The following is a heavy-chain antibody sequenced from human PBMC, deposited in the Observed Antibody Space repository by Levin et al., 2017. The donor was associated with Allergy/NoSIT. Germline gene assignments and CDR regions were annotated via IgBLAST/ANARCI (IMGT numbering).Heavy chain of an antibody. CDR1: GLTLSSYS. V-gene: IGHV3-21*01. J-gene: IGHJ4*02. Sequence: PGGSLRLSCAAFGLTLSSYSMNWVRQAPGKGLEWVSTVSSSGSNVYYAGSVKGRFTISRDNAKNSVYLQMNSLRVEDTAVYYCARDFGKLERRGEDSWGQGTLVTVSS. CDR3: ARDFGKLERRGEDS. CDR2: VSSSGSNV. D-gene: IGHD1-1*01.